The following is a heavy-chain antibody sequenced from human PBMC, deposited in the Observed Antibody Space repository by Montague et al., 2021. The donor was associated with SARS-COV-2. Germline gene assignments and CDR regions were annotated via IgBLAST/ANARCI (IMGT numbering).Heavy chain of an antibody. CDR1: SGSISSGGYY. D-gene: IGHD3-22*01. J-gene: IGHJ4*02. Sequence: TLSLTCTVSSGSISSGGYYWSWIRQHPGKGLEWIGYIYYSGSTYYNPSLKSRVTISVDTSKNQFSLKLSSVSAADTAVYYCARRRITMILVGSWDYFDYWGQGTLVTVSS. CDR3: ARRRITMILVGSWDYFDY. V-gene: IGHV4-31*03. CDR2: IYYSGST.